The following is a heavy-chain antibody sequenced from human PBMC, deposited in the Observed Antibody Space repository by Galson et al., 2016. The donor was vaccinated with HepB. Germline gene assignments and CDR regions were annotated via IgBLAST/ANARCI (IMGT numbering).Heavy chain of an antibody. D-gene: IGHD2-2*01. CDR3: ARTSVVISAAISNAGVDSWFDP. Sequence: SVKVSCKASGYTFTDYYIHWVRQAPGQGFEWMGRINPNSGGTDHAQKFQGRVTMTLDTSISTVYMELSRLTSDDSAVYYCARTSVVISAAISNAGVDSWFDPWGQGTPVTVSS. CDR1: GYTFTDYY. J-gene: IGHJ5*02. V-gene: IGHV1-2*06. CDR2: INPNSGGT.